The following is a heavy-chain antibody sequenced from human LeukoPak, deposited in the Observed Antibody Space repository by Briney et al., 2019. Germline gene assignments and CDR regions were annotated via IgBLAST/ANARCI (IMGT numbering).Heavy chain of an antibody. V-gene: IGHV1-69*13. CDR3: ARGGITMIVVVITPDAFDI. CDR2: IIPIFGTA. D-gene: IGHD3-22*01. CDR1: GGTFSSYA. J-gene: IGHJ3*02. Sequence: ASVKVSCKASGGTFSSYAISWVRQAPGQGLEWMGGIIPIFGTANYAQKFQGRVTITADESTSTAYMELSSLRSEDTAVYYCARGGITMIVVVITPDAFDIWGQGTMVTVSS.